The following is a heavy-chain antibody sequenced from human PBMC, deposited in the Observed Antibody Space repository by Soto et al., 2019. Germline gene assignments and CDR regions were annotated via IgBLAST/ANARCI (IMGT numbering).Heavy chain of an antibody. J-gene: IGHJ4*02. CDR3: ARQINDSGTGPNFQYYFDS. CDR2: IDPSDSQT. Sequence: PGESLKISCKGSGYSFAGYWITWVRQKPGKGLEWMGRIDPSDSQTYYSPSFRGHVTISVTKSITTVFLQWSSLRASDTAMYYCARQINDSGTGPNFQYYFDSWGQGTPVTVSS. V-gene: IGHV5-10-1*01. D-gene: IGHD6-13*01. CDR1: GYSFAGYW.